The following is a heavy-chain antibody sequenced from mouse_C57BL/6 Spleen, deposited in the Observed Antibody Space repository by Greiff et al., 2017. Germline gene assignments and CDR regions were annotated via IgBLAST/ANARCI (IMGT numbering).Heavy chain of an antibody. CDR2: ILPGSGST. J-gene: IGHJ4*01. CDR3: ARSGKRSSGYYYAMDY. CDR1: GYTFTGYW. D-gene: IGHD1-1*01. Sequence: QVQLQQSGAELMKPGASVKLSCKATGYTFTGYWIEWVKQRPGHGLEWIGEILPGSGSTNYNEKFKGKATFTADTSSNTAYRQLSSLTTEDSAIYYCARSGKRSSGYYYAMDYWGQGTSVTVSS. V-gene: IGHV1-9*01.